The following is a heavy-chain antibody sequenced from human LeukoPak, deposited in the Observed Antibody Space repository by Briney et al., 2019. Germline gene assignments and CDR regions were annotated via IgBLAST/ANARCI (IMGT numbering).Heavy chain of an antibody. CDR2: TYIGGST. J-gene: IGHJ4*02. CDR1: GFTFSSYG. D-gene: IGHD6-13*01. V-gene: IGHV3-66*01. Sequence: GGSLRLSCAASGFTFSSYGMHWVRQAPGKGLEWVSVTYIGGSTYLADSVKGRFTISRDSSKNTLYLQMNNLRAEDTAVYYCARDPSQAGSWGYWGQGTLVTVSS. CDR3: ARDPSQAGSWGY.